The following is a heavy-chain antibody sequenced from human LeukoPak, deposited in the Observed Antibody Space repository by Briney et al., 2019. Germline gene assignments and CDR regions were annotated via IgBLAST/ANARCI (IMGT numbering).Heavy chain of an antibody. D-gene: IGHD3-3*01. CDR3: ARLANYDFWSGPYPHDAFDI. CDR1: GGSLRSYY. V-gene: IGHV4-59*08. CDR2: IYFSGST. J-gene: IGHJ3*02. Sequence: PETLSLTCTVSGGSLRSYYWSWIRQPPGKGLELGGYIYFSGSTKYNPSLKSRVTISVDTSKSQFSLKLSSVTAADTAVYYCARLANYDFWSGPYPHDAFDIWGQGTMVTVSS.